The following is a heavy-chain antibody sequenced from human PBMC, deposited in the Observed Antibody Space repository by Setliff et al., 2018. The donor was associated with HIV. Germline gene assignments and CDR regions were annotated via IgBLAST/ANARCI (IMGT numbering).Heavy chain of an antibody. J-gene: IGHJ3*02. CDR1: GGSVSSGSYY. V-gene: IGHV4-61*01. Sequence: PSETLSLTCTVSGGSVSSGSYYWSWIRQPPGKGLEWIGYIYYSGSTKHNPSLKSRVTTSVDTSKNQFSLKMSSVTAADTAVYYCARGRRRPSIAARPGGAFDIWGQGTMVTVSS. CDR2: IYYSGST. D-gene: IGHD6-6*01. CDR3: ARGRRRPSIAARPGGAFDI.